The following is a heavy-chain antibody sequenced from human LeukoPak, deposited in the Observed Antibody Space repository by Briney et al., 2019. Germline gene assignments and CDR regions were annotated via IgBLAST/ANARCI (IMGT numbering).Heavy chain of an antibody. CDR3: ARGHHGLEV. Sequence: SETLSLTCTVSGAPISDYYWSWIRQPPGKGLEWIGYIYYTGSTNYNPSLEGRVTISVDMSKNQFSLNLRSVTAADTAVYFCARGHHGLEVWGQGTTVTVSS. J-gene: IGHJ6*02. CDR1: GAPISDYY. V-gene: IGHV4-59*01. CDR2: IYYTGST.